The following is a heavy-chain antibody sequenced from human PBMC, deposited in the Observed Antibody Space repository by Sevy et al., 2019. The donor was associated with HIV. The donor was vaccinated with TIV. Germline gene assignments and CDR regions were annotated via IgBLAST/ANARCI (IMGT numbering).Heavy chain of an antibody. D-gene: IGHD3-22*01. CDR2: IKSKADGGTT. CDR1: GFTFTYAW. CDR3: ATDPIIVLMVTDGMDV. J-gene: IGHJ6*02. Sequence: GGSLRLSCAASGFTFTYAWMSWVRQAPGKGLEWVGRIKSKADGGTTDYGAPVKGGFTISRDDSKNTLLLQMNILKGEDTAVYYGATDPIIVLMVTDGMDVWGQGTTVTVSS. V-gene: IGHV3-15*01.